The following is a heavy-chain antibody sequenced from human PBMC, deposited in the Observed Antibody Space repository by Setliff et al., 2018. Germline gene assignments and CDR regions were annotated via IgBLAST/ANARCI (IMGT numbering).Heavy chain of an antibody. J-gene: IGHJ5*02. CDR2: INHSGST. V-gene: IGHV4-34*01. Sequence: PSETLSLTCAVYGDSFSDYYWSWIRQPPGKGLEWIAEINHSGSTNYNPSLKSRVTISVDTSKNQVFLKVTSVTAADTAVYYCARDYQGGWFAPWGQGTLVTVSS. CDR1: GDSFSDYY. CDR3: ARDYQGGWFAP. D-gene: IGHD3-10*01.